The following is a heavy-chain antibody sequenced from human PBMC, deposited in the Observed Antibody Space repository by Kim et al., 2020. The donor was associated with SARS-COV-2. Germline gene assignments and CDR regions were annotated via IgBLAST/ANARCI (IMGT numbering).Heavy chain of an antibody. J-gene: IGHJ6*02. Sequence: GGSLRLSCAASGFTFSSYAMHWVRQAPGKGLEWVAVIWYDGSNKYYADSVKGRFTISGDNSKNTLYLQMNSLRAEDTAVYYCAKEESALRFLEWAGYYYYGMDVWGQGTTVTVSS. V-gene: IGHV3-33*06. CDR1: GFTFSSYA. CDR2: IWYDGSNK. CDR3: AKEESALRFLEWAGYYYYGMDV. D-gene: IGHD3-3*01.